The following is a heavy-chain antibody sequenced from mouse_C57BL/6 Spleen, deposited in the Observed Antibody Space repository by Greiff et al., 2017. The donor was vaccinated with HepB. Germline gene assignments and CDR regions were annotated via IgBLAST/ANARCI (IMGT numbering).Heavy chain of an antibody. V-gene: IGHV5-4*01. D-gene: IGHD1-1*01. Sequence: EVQGVESGGGLVKPGGSLKLSCAASGFTFSSYAMSWVRQTPEKRLEWVATISDGGSYTYYPDNVKGRFTISRDNAKNNLYLQMSHLKSEDTAMYYCARDPYYGSSWGYFDVWGTGTTVTVSS. CDR1: GFTFSSYA. CDR2: ISDGGSYT. CDR3: ARDPYYGSSWGYFDV. J-gene: IGHJ1*03.